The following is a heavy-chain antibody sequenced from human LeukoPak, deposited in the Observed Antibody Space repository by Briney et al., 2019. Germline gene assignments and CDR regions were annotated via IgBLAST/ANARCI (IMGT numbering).Heavy chain of an antibody. CDR1: GGTFSSYA. J-gene: IGHJ3*02. V-gene: IGHV1-69*05. CDR2: IIPIFGTA. CDR3: ARGVGATTAAFDI. D-gene: IGHD1-26*01. Sequence: VASVKVSCKASGGTFSSYAISWVRQAPGQGLEWMGRIIPIFGTAYYAHKFQGRVTITTDESTSTAYMELSSLSSEDTAVYYCARGVGATTAAFDIWGQGTMVTVSS.